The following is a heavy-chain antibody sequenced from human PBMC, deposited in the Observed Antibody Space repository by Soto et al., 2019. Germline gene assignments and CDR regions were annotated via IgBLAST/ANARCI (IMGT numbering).Heavy chain of an antibody. Sequence: GGSLRLSCAASGFTFNSYSMNWVRQAPGKGLEWVSYISSSSSTIYYADSVKGRFTISRDNAKNSLYLQMNSLRDEDTAVYYCAREGRVIYDILTGYIQWYAFDIWGQGTMVTVSS. V-gene: IGHV3-48*02. J-gene: IGHJ3*02. D-gene: IGHD3-9*01. CDR2: ISSSSSTI. CDR3: AREGRVIYDILTGYIQWYAFDI. CDR1: GFTFNSYS.